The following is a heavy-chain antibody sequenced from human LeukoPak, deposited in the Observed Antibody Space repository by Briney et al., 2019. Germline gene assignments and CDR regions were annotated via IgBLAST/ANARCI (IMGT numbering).Heavy chain of an antibody. D-gene: IGHD3-3*01. CDR3: ARADFWSGYPYSYYMDV. CDR2: MNPNSGNT. J-gene: IGHJ6*03. CDR1: GYTSTSYD. Sequence: ASVKVSCKASGYTSTSYDINWVRQATGQGLEWMGWMNPNSGNTGYAQKFQGRVTITRNTSISTAYIELSSLRSEDTAVYYCARADFWSGYPYSYYMDVWGKGTTVTVSS. V-gene: IGHV1-8*03.